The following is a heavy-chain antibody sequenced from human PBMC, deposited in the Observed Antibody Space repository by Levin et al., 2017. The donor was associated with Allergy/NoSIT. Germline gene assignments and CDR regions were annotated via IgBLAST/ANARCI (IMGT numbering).Heavy chain of an antibody. V-gene: IGHV3-7*01. J-gene: IGHJ5*02. CDR1: GFTFNNYW. CDR3: GRARFDP. CDR2: IKQDGSEK. Sequence: LSLTCAASGFTFNNYWMSWVRQTPGKGLGWVAYIKQDGSEKYYVDSVKGRFTISRDNAKNSLYLQMNSLRAEDTAVYYCGRARFDPWGQGTLVTVSS.